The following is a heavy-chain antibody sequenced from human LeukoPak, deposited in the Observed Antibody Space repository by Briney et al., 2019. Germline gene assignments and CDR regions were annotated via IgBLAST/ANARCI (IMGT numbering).Heavy chain of an antibody. CDR2: IYPGDSDT. V-gene: IGHV5-51*01. J-gene: IGHJ6*04. Sequence: GESLKISCKGSGYSFTSYWIGWVRQMPGKGLEWMGIIYPGDSDTRYRTSFQGQVTIPADKSSTTAYLQWSSLKASDTAVYYCARHDYGSGSYYNNGMDVWGKGTTVTVAT. CDR3: ARHDYGSGSYYNNGMDV. CDR1: GYSFTSYW. D-gene: IGHD3-10*01.